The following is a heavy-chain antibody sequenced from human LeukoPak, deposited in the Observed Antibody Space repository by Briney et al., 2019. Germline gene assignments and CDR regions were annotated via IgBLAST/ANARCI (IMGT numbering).Heavy chain of an antibody. CDR1: GLTFYDYA. D-gene: IGHD3-10*01. CDR3: AAGAGITRY. CDR2: ITWNSGSI. V-gene: IGHV3-9*01. J-gene: IGHJ4*02. Sequence: GGSLRLSCAASGLTFYDYAMHWVRQAPGKGLEWVSGITWNSGSIAYADSVKGRFTISRDNAKNSLYLQVNSLRSEDTALYYCAAGAGITRYWGQGTLVTVSS.